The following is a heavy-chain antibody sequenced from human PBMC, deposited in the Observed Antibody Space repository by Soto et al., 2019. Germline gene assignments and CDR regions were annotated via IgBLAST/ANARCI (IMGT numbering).Heavy chain of an antibody. CDR1: GFTFSSYG. V-gene: IGHV3-33*01. D-gene: IGHD6-19*01. CDR2: IWYDGSNK. CDR3: ARGPPVAVYGNFDY. J-gene: IGHJ4*02. Sequence: GGSLRLSCAASGFTFSSYGMHWVRQAPGKGLEWVAVIWYDGSNKYYADSVKGRFTISRDNSKNTLYLQMSSLRAEDTAVYYCARGPPVAVYGNFDYWGQGTLVTVSS.